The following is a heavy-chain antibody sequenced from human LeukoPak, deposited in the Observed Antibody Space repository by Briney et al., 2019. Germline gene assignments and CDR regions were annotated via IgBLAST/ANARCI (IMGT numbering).Heavy chain of an antibody. V-gene: IGHV4-4*08. D-gene: IGHD3-22*01. J-gene: IGHJ2*01. CDR1: GGSIFAYY. CDR3: ARRAYYDSSGYNPASGYFDL. CDR2: IYSNGIT. Sequence: SETLSLTCTVSGGSIFAYYWNWIRQHPGKGLEWIGYIYSNGITSYNPSLRSRGTISIATSKNQFSLRLRSVTAADTAIYYCARRAYYDSSGYNPASGYFDLWGRGTLVTVSS.